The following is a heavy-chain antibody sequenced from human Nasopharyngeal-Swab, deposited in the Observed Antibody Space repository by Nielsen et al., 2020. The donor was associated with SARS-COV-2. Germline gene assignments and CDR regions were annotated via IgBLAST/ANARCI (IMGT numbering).Heavy chain of an antibody. V-gene: IGHV3-23*01. J-gene: IGHJ4*02. CDR1: GFTFSSYA. Sequence: GGSLRLSCAASGFTFSSYAMSWVRQAPGKGLERVSAISGSGGSTYYADSVKGRFTISRDNSKNTLYLQMNSLRAEDTAVYYCAKGYCSSTSCYNVFDYWGQGTLVTVSS. CDR2: ISGSGGST. CDR3: AKGYCSSTSCYNVFDY. D-gene: IGHD2-2*02.